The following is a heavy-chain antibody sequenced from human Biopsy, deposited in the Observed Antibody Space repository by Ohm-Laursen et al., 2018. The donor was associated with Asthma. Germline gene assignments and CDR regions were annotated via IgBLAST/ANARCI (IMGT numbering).Heavy chain of an antibody. D-gene: IGHD3-9*01. CDR2: IIPLIGTP. CDR3: ARTYYDFLTGQVNDAFAM. V-gene: IGHV1-69*13. J-gene: IGHJ3*02. CDR1: GGTFTTYS. Sequence: GASVKVSCKASGGTFTTYSISWVRQAPGQGLVWMGGIIPLIGTPNYAQKFQGRVTITADASTNTAYMDLSSLRSEDTAVYYCARTYYDFLTGQVNDAFAMWGQGTMVTVSS.